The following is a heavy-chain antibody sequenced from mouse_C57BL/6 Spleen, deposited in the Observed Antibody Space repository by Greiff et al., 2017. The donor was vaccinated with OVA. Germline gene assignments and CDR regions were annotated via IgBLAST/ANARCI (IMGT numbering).Heavy chain of an antibody. V-gene: IGHV1-15*01. CDR1: GYTFTDYE. CDR2: IDPETGGT. CDR3: TRAGGNGAMDY. D-gene: IGHD1-1*02. Sequence: QVQLQQSGAELVRPGASVTLSCKASGYTFTDYEMHWVKQTPVHGLEWIGAIDPETGGTAYNQKFKGKAILTADKSSSTAYMELRSLTSEDSAVYDCTRAGGNGAMDYWGQGTSVTVSS. J-gene: IGHJ4*01.